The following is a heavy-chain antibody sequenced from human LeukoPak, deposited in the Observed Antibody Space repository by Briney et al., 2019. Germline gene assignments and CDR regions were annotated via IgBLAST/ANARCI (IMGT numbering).Heavy chain of an antibody. Sequence: SETLSLTCTVSGGSISSSSYYWGWLRQPPGKGLEWIGSIYYSGSTYYNPSLKSRVTISVDTSKKQFSLKLSSVTAAATAVYYCARPARAPSYYMDVWGKGTTVTVSS. CDR1: GGSISSSSYY. V-gene: IGHV4-39*01. J-gene: IGHJ6*03. CDR3: ARPARAPSYYMDV. CDR2: IYYSGST.